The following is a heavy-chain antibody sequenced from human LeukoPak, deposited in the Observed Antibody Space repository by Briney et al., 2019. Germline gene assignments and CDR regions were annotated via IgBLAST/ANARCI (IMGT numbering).Heavy chain of an antibody. CDR3: ARSQSCSGGSYYLDY. D-gene: IGHD2-15*01. CDR2: INPNSGGT. Sequence: ASVKVSCKASGYTFTGYYMHWVRQAPGQGLEWMGWINPNSGGTNYAQKFQGRVTMTRDTSISTAYMELSRLRSDDTAVYYCARSQSCSGGSYYLDYWGQGTLVTVSS. V-gene: IGHV1-2*02. J-gene: IGHJ4*02. CDR1: GYTFTGYY.